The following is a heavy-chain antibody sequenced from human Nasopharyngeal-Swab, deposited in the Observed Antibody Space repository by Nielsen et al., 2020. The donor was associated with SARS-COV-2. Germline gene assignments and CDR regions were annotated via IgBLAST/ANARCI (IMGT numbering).Heavy chain of an antibody. V-gene: IGHV4-34*01. Sequence: MRQCPGKGLEWIGEINHSGSTNYNPSLKSRVTISVDTSKNQFSLKLSSVTAADTAVYYCANRVYYYDSSGYRQTALFDYWGQGTLVTVSS. CDR3: ANRVYYYDSSGYRQTALFDY. CDR2: INHSGST. D-gene: IGHD3-22*01. J-gene: IGHJ4*02.